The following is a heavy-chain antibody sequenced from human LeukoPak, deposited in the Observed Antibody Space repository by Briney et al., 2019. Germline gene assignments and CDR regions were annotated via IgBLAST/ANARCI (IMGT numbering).Heavy chain of an antibody. V-gene: IGHV1-8*01. J-gene: IGHJ5*02. CDR3: ARAALTSHNWKPSNWFDP. CDR1: GYTFTSYD. Sequence: ASVKVSCKASGYTFTSYDINWVRQATGQGLEWMGWMNPNSGNTGYAQKFQGRVAMTRNTSISTAYMELSSLRSEDTAVYYCARAALTSHNWKPSNWFDPWGQGTLVTVSS. D-gene: IGHD1-1*01. CDR2: MNPNSGNT.